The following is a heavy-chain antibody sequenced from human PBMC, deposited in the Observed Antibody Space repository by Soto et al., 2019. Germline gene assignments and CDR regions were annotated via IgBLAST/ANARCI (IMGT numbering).Heavy chain of an antibody. J-gene: IGHJ4*02. V-gene: IGHV3-15*01. Sequence: PGGSLRLSCAASGFSFSTYAMSWVRQAPGKGLEWVGRIKSKTDGGTTDYAAPVKDRFTISRDDSKNTLYLQMNSLKTEDTAVYYCTTDVAYSSSSCFDYWGQGTLVTVSS. CDR1: GFSFSTYA. CDR2: IKSKTDGGTT. CDR3: TTDVAYSSSSCFDY. D-gene: IGHD6-6*01.